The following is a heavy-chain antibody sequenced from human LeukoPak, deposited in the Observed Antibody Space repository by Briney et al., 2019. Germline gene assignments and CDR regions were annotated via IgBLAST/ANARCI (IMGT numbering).Heavy chain of an antibody. CDR2: IYYRGST. D-gene: IGHD3-16*01. V-gene: IGHV4-59*08. J-gene: IGHJ4*02. CDR1: GDSMNGYY. Sequence: PSETLSLTCIVSGDSMNGYYWSWMRQSPGKGLEWLGHIYYRGSTYYNPSLKSRVTLSIDTSENQFSLKLTPVTAADTAVYFCVRHPWRLGSRDYNFDYWGQGILVTVSS. CDR3: VRHPWRLGSRDYNFDY.